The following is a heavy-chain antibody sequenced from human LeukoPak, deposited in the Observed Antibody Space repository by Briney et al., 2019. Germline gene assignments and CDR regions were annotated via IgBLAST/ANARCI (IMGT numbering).Heavy chain of an antibody. CDR2: IYYSGST. V-gene: IGHV4-39*01. J-gene: IGHJ4*02. CDR1: GGSISSSSYY. CDR3: ARHGPFYGTAFYFDY. Sequence: SETLSLTCTVSGGSISSSSYYWAWIRQPPGKGLEWIGSIYYSGSTYYSPSLKSRVTISIDTSRNQFSLRLSSVTAADTAFYYCARHGPFYGTAFYFDYWGQGTLVTVSS. D-gene: IGHD4-17*01.